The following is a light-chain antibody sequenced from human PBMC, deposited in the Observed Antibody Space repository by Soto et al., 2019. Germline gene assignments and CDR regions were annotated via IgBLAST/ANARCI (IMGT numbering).Light chain of an antibody. CDR1: QSVSRNY. J-gene: IGKJ1*01. CDR2: GAS. CDR3: QQYGSSSTT. Sequence: EIVLTQSPGTLSLSPGERATLAGSASQSVSRNYLVWYQQKPGQAPRLLIYGASGRATGIPDRFSGSGSGTDFTLTISRLEPEDFAVYYCQQYGSSSTTFGHGTKVDIK. V-gene: IGKV3-20*01.